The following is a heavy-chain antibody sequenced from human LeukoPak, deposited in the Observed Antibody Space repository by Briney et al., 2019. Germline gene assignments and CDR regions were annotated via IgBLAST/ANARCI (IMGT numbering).Heavy chain of an antibody. CDR1: GGSISSSSYY. CDR3: AREQKKKWEPLPPDAFDI. D-gene: IGHD1-26*01. J-gene: IGHJ3*02. CDR2: IYYSGST. V-gene: IGHV4-39*07. Sequence: PSETLSLTCPVSGGSISSSSYYWGWIRQPPGKGLEWIGSIYYSGSTYYNPSLKSRVTISVDTSKNQFSLKLSSVTAADTAVYYCAREQKKKWEPLPPDAFDIWGQGTMVTVSS.